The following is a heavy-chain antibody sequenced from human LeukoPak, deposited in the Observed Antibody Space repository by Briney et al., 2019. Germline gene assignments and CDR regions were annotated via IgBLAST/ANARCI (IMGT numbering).Heavy chain of an antibody. CDR3: ARSTGWLNGH. D-gene: IGHD2-8*02. V-gene: IGHV6-1*01. J-gene: IGHJ4*02. CDR2: TYYRSRWYT. CDR1: GDTFSSRNAA. Sequence: PLQTLSLTCAISGDTFSSRNAAWNWIRQSPSRGLEWLGRTYYRSRWYTDYAVSVKGRITINPDTSKNQFSLQLSSVTPEDTAVYYCARSTGWLNGHWGQGTLVTVSS.